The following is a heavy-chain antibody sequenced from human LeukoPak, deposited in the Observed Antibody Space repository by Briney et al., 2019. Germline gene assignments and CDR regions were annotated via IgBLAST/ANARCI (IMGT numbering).Heavy chain of an antibody. Sequence: SETLSLTCTVSGGSISSSSYYWGWIRPPPGKGLEWIGSIYYSGSTYYNPSLKSRVTISVDTSKNQFSLKLSSVTAADTAVYYCARGGRRDIVVVVAATDLYFDYWGQGTLVTVSS. CDR3: ARGGRRDIVVVVAATDLYFDY. D-gene: IGHD2-15*01. V-gene: IGHV4-39*01. CDR2: IYYSGST. CDR1: GGSISSSSYY. J-gene: IGHJ4*02.